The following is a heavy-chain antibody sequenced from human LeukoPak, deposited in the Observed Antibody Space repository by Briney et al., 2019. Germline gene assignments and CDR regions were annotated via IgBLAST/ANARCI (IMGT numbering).Heavy chain of an antibody. V-gene: IGHV3-11*01. Sequence: PGGSLRLSCAASGFTFSEYYMSWVRQAPGKGLEWVSYITVSGSPMMYADSVKGRFTISRDNAKNSLYPQMNSLRVEDSAVYYCATSERSYSASGTFDNWGLGTLVTVSS. J-gene: IGHJ4*02. CDR2: ITVSGSPM. D-gene: IGHD3-10*01. CDR1: GFTFSEYY. CDR3: ATSERSYSASGTFDN.